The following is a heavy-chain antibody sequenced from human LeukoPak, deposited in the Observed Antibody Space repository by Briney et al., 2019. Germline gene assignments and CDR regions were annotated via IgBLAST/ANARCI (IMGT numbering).Heavy chain of an antibody. Sequence: PSQTLSLTCAVSGYSISSGYYWGWIRQPPRKGLAWIGSIYHSGSTYYNPSLKSRVTLSVDTSKNQFSLWLSSVTAADTAVYYCARADSGYDFHYWGQGTLVSVSS. CDR3: ARADSGYDFHY. J-gene: IGHJ4*02. CDR1: GYSISSGYY. V-gene: IGHV4-38-2*01. CDR2: IYHSGST. D-gene: IGHD5-12*01.